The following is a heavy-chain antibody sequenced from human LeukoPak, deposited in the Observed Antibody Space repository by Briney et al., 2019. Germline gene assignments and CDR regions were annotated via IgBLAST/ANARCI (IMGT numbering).Heavy chain of an antibody. Sequence: GASVKVSCKASGYTFAGYYMHWVRQAPGQGLEWMGRINPNSGGTNYAQKFQGRVTMTRDTSISTAYMELSRLRSDDTAVYYCARDRGYYDSSGYYFFWGQGTLVTVSS. CDR3: ARDRGYYDSSGYYFF. CDR2: INPNSGGT. J-gene: IGHJ4*02. D-gene: IGHD3-22*01. CDR1: GYTFAGYY. V-gene: IGHV1-2*06.